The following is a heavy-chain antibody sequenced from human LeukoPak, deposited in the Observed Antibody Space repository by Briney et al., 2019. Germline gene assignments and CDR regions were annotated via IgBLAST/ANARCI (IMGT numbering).Heavy chain of an antibody. V-gene: IGHV3-7*01. CDR1: GFTFSSYW. CDR2: IKQDGSEK. J-gene: IGHJ4*02. Sequence: GGSLRLSCAAPGFTFSSYWMSWVRQAAGKGLEWVANIKQDGSEKYYVDSVKGRFTISRDNAKNSLYLQLNSLRAEDTAVYYCARSPYTSGWYGVGYWGQGTLVTVSS. D-gene: IGHD6-19*01. CDR3: ARSPYTSGWYGVGY.